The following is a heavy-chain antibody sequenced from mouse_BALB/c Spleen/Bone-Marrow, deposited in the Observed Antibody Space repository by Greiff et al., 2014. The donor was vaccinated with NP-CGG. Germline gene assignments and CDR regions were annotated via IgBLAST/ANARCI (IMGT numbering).Heavy chain of an antibody. CDR3: PRLAKTWYFDV. CDR2: IWGDGST. CDR1: GFSLTSYG. J-gene: IGHJ1*01. D-gene: IGHD2-10*02. V-gene: IGHV2-3*01. Sequence: VQGVESXPGLVAPSQSLSTTCTVSGFSLTSYGVSWVRQPPGKGLECLGVIWGDGSTNYHSALISRLSISKDNSKSQVFIKLNSLQPDDTSTYYCPRLAKTWYFDVWGAGTTVTVSS.